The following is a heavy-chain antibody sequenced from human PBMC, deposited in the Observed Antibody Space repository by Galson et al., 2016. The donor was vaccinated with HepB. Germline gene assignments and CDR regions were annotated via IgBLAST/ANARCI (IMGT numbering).Heavy chain of an antibody. J-gene: IGHJ4*02. CDR3: TKGNSGWYWDF. CDR2: IKTKNEGETT. V-gene: IGHV3-15*01. D-gene: IGHD6-19*01. CDR1: GFTFNNAW. Sequence: SLRLSCAASGFTFNNAWMHWVRQAPGKGLEWIGRIKTKNEGETTDYAAPVNGRCTISRDDSKYTLFLQLNSLKTEDSAMYYCTKGNSGWYWDFWGLGTQVTVSS.